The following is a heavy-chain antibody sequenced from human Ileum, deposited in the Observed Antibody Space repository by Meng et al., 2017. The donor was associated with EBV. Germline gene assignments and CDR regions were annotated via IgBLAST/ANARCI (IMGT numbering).Heavy chain of an antibody. V-gene: IGHV4-30-4*01. Sequence: GQRQRSGPGLVKPSQTLSLTCTGSGGSISSGDYYWGWIRQPPGKGLEWIGYIYYSGSTYYNPSLKSRVTISVDTSKNQFSLKLSSVTAADTAVYYCARGYYDSSGYGYWYFDLWGRGTLVTVSS. D-gene: IGHD3-22*01. CDR3: ARGYYDSSGYGYWYFDL. CDR2: IYYSGST. J-gene: IGHJ2*01. CDR1: GGSISSGDYY.